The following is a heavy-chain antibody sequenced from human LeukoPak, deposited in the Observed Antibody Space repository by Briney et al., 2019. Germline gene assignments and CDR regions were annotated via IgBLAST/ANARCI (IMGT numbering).Heavy chain of an antibody. CDR3: ARDYCSGGSCYTLDY. CDR2: INPNSGGT. V-gene: IGHV1-2*02. J-gene: IGHJ4*02. D-gene: IGHD2-15*01. CDR1: GYTFTGYY. Sequence: GASVKVSCKASGYTFTGYYMHWVRRAPGQGLEWMGWINPNSGGTNYAQKFQGRVTMTRDTSISTAYMELSRLRSDDTAVYYCARDYCSGGSCYTLDYWGQGTLVTVSS.